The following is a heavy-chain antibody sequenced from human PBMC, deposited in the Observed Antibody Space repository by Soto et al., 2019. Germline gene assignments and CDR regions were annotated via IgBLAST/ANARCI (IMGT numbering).Heavy chain of an antibody. CDR3: ARNKAGSSWSIQYYYYYGMGV. Sequence: ASVKVSCKASGGTFSSYAISWVRQAPGQGLEWMGGIIPIFGTANYAQKFQGRVTITADESTSTAYMELSSLRSEDTAVYYCARNKAGSSWSIQYYYYYGMGVWGQGTTVTVSS. CDR2: IIPIFGTA. D-gene: IGHD6-13*01. J-gene: IGHJ6*02. CDR1: GGTFSSYA. V-gene: IGHV1-69*13.